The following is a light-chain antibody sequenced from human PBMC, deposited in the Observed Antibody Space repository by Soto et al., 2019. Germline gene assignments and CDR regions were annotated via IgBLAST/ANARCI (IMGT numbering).Light chain of an antibody. Sequence: QSVLTQPPSVSGAPGQRVTISCTGSSYNIGAGYDVHWYQQLPGTAPKLLIYGNSNRPSGVPDRFSGSKSGTSASLAITGLQAEDEADYYCQSYDSSLSVFYVFGTGTKLTVL. V-gene: IGLV1-40*01. CDR2: GNS. J-gene: IGLJ1*01. CDR3: QSYDSSLSVFYV. CDR1: SYNIGAGYD.